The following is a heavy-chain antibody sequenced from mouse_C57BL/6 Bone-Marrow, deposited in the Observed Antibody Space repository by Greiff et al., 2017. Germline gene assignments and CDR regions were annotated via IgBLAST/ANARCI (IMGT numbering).Heavy chain of an antibody. CDR3: AREYWYFDV. V-gene: IGHV1-69*01. CDR1: GYTFTSYW. Sequence: QVQLQQPGAELVMPGASVKLSCKASGYTFTSYWMHWVKQRPGQGLEWIGEIDPSDSYTNYNQKFKGESTLTVDKSSSTAYMQLSSLTSEDSAVYYCAREYWYFDVWGTGTTVTVSS. CDR2: IDPSDSYT. J-gene: IGHJ1*03.